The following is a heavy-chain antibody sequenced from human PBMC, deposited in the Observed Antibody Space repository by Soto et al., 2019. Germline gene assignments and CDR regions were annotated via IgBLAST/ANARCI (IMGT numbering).Heavy chain of an antibody. CDR3: ARHSGMTYAFDI. Sequence: XESLKVSCKGSGYSFTSYWIGWVLQMPGKGLEWMGIIYPGDSDTRYSPSFQGQVTISADKSIGTAYLQWSSLKASDTAMYYCARHSGMTYAFDIWGQGTMVTVSS. J-gene: IGHJ3*02. CDR1: GYSFTSYW. V-gene: IGHV5-51*01. CDR2: IYPGDSDT.